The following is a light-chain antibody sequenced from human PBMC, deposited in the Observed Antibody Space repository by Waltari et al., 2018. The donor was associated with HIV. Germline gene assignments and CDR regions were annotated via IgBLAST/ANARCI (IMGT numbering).Light chain of an antibody. V-gene: IGKV2-28*01. Sequence: DIVMTQSPLPLPVTPGEPDSIPCSSSQSLLHSNGYNYLDWYLQKPGQSPQLLIYLGSNRASGVPDRFSGSGSGTDFTLTISRVEAEDIAVYYCMQALHTPRSFGQGTKVEIK. CDR1: QSLLHSNGYNY. CDR2: LGS. CDR3: MQALHTPRS. J-gene: IGKJ2*04.